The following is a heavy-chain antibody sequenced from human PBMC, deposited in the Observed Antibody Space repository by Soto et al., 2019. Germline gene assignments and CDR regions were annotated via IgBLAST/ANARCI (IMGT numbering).Heavy chain of an antibody. CDR3: ASAWDTAMVPSWNY. J-gene: IGHJ4*02. CDR1: GFTFSSYS. D-gene: IGHD5-18*01. CDR2: INKNGGET. Sequence: WGSLRLSCAASGFTFSSYSMSWVRQAPGKGLEWVANINKNGGETYYVDSVKGRFTIPRDNNKNSLYLQMNSLRAEDTAVYYCASAWDTAMVPSWNYWGQGTLVTVS. V-gene: IGHV3-7*03.